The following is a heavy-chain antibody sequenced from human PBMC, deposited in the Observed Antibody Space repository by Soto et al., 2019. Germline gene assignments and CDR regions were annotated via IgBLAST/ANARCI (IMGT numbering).Heavy chain of an antibody. D-gene: IGHD6-13*01. Sequence: GGSLRLSCAASGFTFSSYSMNWVRQAPGKGLEWVSYISSSSSTIYYADSVKGRFTISRDNAKNSLYLQMNSLRDEDTAVYYCARDYYFRSQLVYYYYGMDVWGQGTTVTVSS. CDR3: ARDYYFRSQLVYYYYGMDV. J-gene: IGHJ6*02. V-gene: IGHV3-48*02. CDR2: ISSSSSTI. CDR1: GFTFSSYS.